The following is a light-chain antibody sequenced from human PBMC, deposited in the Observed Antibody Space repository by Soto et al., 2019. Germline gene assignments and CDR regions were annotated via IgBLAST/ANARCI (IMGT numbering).Light chain of an antibody. J-gene: IGKJ1*01. V-gene: IGKV1-5*03. CDR1: QSISSW. Sequence: IQMTQSPSTLSAFVGDRVTITCRASQSISSWLAWYQQKPGKVPKLLIYKASSLQSGVPSRFSGSGSGTEFTLTISSLQPDDFATYYCQQYNSYSRTFGQGTKVDIK. CDR2: KAS. CDR3: QQYNSYSRT.